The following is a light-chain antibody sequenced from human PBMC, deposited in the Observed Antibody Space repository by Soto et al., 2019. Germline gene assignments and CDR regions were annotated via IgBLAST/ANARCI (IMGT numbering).Light chain of an antibody. CDR2: EVS. V-gene: IGLV2-23*02. J-gene: IGLJ1*01. CDR3: CSYAGTRTSWV. CDR1: SSDIGNYDF. Sequence: QSALTQPASVSGSPGQSITISCTGTSSDIGNYDFVSWYQQVPGTAPKAMIYEVSSRPSGVSDRFSGSKSGNTASLTISGLQAEDEADYHCCSYAGTRTSWVFGTGTKLTVL.